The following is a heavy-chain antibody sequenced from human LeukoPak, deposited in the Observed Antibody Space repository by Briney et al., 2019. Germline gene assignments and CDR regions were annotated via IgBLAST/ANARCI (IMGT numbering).Heavy chain of an antibody. V-gene: IGHV5-51*01. CDR3: ARLWGGVVPADDAFDI. CDR2: IHPGDSDT. CDR1: GYHFAHYR. Sequence: GESLKISCTGSGYHFAHYRIGWVRQMPGKGLEWMGIIHPGDSDTTYSPSFQGQATISADKSISTAYLQWSSLRASATGMYYCARLWGGVVPADDAFDIWGQGTMVTVSS. D-gene: IGHD2-2*01. J-gene: IGHJ3*02.